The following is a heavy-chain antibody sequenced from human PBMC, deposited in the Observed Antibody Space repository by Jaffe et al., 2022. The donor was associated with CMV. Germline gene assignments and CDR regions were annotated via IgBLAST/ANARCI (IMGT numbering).Heavy chain of an antibody. J-gene: IGHJ6*03. V-gene: IGHV3-21*01. CDR1: GFTFSSYS. Sequence: EVQLVESGGGLVKPGGSLRLSCAASGFTFSSYSMNWVRQAPGKGLEWVSSISSSSSYIYYADSVKGRFTISRDNAKNSLYLQMNSLRAEDTAVYYCARFNPPYSSSWYVPLPPEYYYYYYYMDVWGKGTTVTVSS. CDR3: ARFNPPYSSSWYVPLPPEYYYYYYYMDV. CDR2: ISSSSSYI. D-gene: IGHD6-13*01.